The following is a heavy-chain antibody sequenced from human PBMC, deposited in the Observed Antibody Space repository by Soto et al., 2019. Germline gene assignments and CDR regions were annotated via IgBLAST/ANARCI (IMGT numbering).Heavy chain of an antibody. J-gene: IGHJ4*02. D-gene: IGHD3-3*01. CDR3: ARDYYDFWSGYYQQVGYFDY. V-gene: IGHV1-18*01. CDR1: GYTFTSYG. Sequence: ASVKVSCKASGYTFTSYGISWLRQSPGQGLEWMGWISAYNGNTNYAQKLQGRVTMTTDTSTSTAYMELRSLRSDDTAVYYCARDYYDFWSGYYQQVGYFDYWGQGTLVTVSS. CDR2: ISAYNGNT.